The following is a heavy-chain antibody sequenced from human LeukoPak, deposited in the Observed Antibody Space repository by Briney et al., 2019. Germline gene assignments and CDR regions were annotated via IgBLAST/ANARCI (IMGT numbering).Heavy chain of an antibody. CDR3: ARNGVYCLDY. CDR1: GGSISSSSYY. Sequence: KASETLSLTCTVSGGSISSSSYYWGWIRQPPGKGLEWIGSIYYSGSTCYNPSLKSRVTISVDTSKNQFSLKLSSVTAADTAVYYCARNGVYCLDYWGQGTLVTVSS. V-gene: IGHV4-39*07. D-gene: IGHD2-15*01. CDR2: IYYSGST. J-gene: IGHJ4*02.